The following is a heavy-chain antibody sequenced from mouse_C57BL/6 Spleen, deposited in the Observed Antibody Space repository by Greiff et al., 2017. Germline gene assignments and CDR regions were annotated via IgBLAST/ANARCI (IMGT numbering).Heavy chain of an antibody. CDR2: INYDGSST. J-gene: IGHJ4*01. Sequence: EVNVVESEGGLVQPGSSMKLSCTASGFTFSDYYMAWVRQVPEKGLEWVANINYDGSSTYYLDSLKSRFIISRDNAKNILYLQMSSLKSEDTATYYCARNYGSSYGDYAMDYWGQGTSVTVAS. CDR1: GFTFSDYY. CDR3: ARNYGSSYGDYAMDY. V-gene: IGHV5-16*01. D-gene: IGHD1-1*01.